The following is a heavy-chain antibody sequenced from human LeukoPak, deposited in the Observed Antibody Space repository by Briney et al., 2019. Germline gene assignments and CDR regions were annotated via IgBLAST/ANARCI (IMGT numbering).Heavy chain of an antibody. D-gene: IGHD6-19*01. J-gene: IGHJ5*02. CDR2: IYYSGST. CDR1: GGSISSYY. CDR3: ARGRSKYSSGWYGGGRFDP. V-gene: IGHV4-59*01. Sequence: SETLSLTCTVSGGSISSYYWSWIRQPPGKGLEWIGYIYYSGSTNYNPSLKSRVTISVDTSKNQFSLKLSSVTAADTAVYYCARGRSKYSSGWYGGGRFDPWGQGTLVTVSS.